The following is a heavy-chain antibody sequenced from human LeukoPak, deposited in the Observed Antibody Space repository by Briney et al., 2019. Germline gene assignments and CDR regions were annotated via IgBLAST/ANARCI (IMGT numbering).Heavy chain of an antibody. CDR1: GGTFSSYA. CDR2: VIPIFGTA. J-gene: IGHJ4*02. D-gene: IGHD1-26*01. V-gene: IGHV1-69*13. Sequence: ASVKVSCKASGGTFSSYAISWVRQAPGQGLEWMGGVIPIFGTANYAQKFQGRVTITADESTSTAYMELSSLRSEDTAVYYCATPKFKWELLLDYWGQGTLVTVSS. CDR3: ATPKFKWELLLDY.